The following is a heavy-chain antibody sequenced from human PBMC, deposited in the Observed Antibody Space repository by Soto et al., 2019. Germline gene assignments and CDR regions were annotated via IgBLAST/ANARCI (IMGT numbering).Heavy chain of an antibody. J-gene: IGHJ6*03. D-gene: IGHD3-3*01. CDR2: TYYRSKWHY. Sequence: SPTLSLTCAISGDSVSRNNAAWNWIRQSPSRGLEWLGRTYYRSKWHYDYAVSVKSRMTINPDTSKNQFSLQVNSVTPEDTAVYYCARTKYYDFWSGTYYMDVWDKGTTVTVSS. CDR1: GDSVSRNNAA. V-gene: IGHV6-1*01. CDR3: ARTKYYDFWSGTYYMDV.